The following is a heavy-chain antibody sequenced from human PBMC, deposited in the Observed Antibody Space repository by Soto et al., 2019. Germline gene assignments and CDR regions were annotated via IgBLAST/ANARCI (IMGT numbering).Heavy chain of an antibody. CDR1: GGSVSSGSYY. Sequence: SETLSLTCTVSGGSVSSGSYYWSWIRQPPGKGLEWIGYIYYSGSTNYNPSLKSRVTISVDTSKNQFSLKLSSVTAADTAVYYCARDIAAAFWGQGTLVTVSS. CDR3: ARDIAAAF. CDR2: IYYSGST. J-gene: IGHJ4*02. D-gene: IGHD6-13*01. V-gene: IGHV4-61*01.